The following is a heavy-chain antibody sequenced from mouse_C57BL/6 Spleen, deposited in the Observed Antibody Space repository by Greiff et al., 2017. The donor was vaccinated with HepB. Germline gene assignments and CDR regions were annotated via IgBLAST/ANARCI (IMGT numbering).Heavy chain of an antibody. J-gene: IGHJ1*03. CDR1: GYTFTSYW. V-gene: IGHV1-53*01. Sequence: VQLQQPGTELVKPGASVKLSCKASGYTFTSYWMHWVKQRPGQGLEWIGNINPSNGVTNYNEKFKSKATLTVDKSSSTAYMQLSSLTSEDSAVYDSARETGIRYLDVWGTGPTVTGTS. D-gene: IGHD4-1*01. CDR3: ARETGIRYLDV. CDR2: INPSNGVT.